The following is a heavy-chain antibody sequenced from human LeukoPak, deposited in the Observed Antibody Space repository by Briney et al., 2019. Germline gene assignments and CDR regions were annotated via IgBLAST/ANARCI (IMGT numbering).Heavy chain of an antibody. Sequence: PSETLSLTCTVSGGSISNYDWSWIRQPAGKGLEWIGRIYTSGTTNYNPSLKSRVTMSVDTSKNHVSLKLSSVTAADTAVYYWGRGGGGMNDYWGQGTLVTVSS. CDR2: IYTSGTT. D-gene: IGHD3-16*01. CDR3: GRGGGGMNDY. CDR1: GGSISNYD. V-gene: IGHV4-4*07. J-gene: IGHJ4*02.